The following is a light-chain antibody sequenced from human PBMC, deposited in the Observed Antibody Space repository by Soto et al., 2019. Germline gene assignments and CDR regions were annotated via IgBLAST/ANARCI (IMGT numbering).Light chain of an antibody. CDR3: QKYNSAPLT. CDR2: AAS. J-gene: IGKJ4*01. V-gene: IGKV1-27*01. CDR1: QGISNY. Sequence: DIQMTQSPSSLSASVGDRVTITCRASQGISNYLAWYQQKQGKXXKXXIYAASTLQSGVPSRFSGSGSGTDLTITISSLQPEDVETYYCQKYNSAPLTFGGGTKVDIK.